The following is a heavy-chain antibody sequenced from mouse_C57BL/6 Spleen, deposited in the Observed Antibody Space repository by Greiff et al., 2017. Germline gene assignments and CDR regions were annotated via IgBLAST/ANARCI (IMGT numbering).Heavy chain of an antibody. V-gene: IGHV1-55*01. CDR1: GYTFTSYW. J-gene: IGHJ4*01. Sequence: QVQLQQPGAELVKPGASVKMSCKASGYTFTSYWITWVKQRPGQGLEWIGDIYPGSGSTNYNEKFKSKATLTVDTASSTAYLQLSSLTSEDSAVSYCARDGYGNPYYAMAYWGQGTSVTVSS. CDR2: IYPGSGST. D-gene: IGHD2-1*01. CDR3: ARDGYGNPYYAMAY.